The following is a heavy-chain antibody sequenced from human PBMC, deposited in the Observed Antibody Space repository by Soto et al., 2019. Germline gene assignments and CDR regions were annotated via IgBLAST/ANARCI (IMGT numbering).Heavy chain of an antibody. J-gene: IGHJ4*02. D-gene: IGHD5-12*01. CDR1: NGSISSSNW. V-gene: IGHV4-4*02. CDR3: ARNRLDGYDFDS. Sequence: QVQLQESGPGLVKPSGTLSLTCTVSNGSISSSNWWSWVRQSPGKGLEWIGEVAQNGYIGSIPSLKSRLTILLCKPTNRFSLRLTSVTAADTAVYYCARNRLDGYDFDSWGQGILVTVSS. CDR2: VAQNGYI.